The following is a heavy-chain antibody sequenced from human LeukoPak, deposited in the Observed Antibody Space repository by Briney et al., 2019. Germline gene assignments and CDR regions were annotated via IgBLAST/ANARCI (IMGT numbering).Heavy chain of an antibody. D-gene: IGHD3-9*01. V-gene: IGHV4-39*01. CDR1: GGSVSSSRYY. Sequence: TSETLSLTCPVSGGSVSSSRYYWGWIRQPPGKGLEWIGSIYYTGSTYYKPSLKSRVTISVDASKNQISLKLSSVTAADTAVYFSARHKSFDYLSPIDSWGQGTLVTVSS. CDR2: IYYTGST. CDR3: ARHKSFDYLSPIDS. J-gene: IGHJ4*02.